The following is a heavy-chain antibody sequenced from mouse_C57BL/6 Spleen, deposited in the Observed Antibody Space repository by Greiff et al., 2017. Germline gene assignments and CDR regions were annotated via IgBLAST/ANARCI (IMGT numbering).Heavy chain of an antibody. J-gene: IGHJ1*03. CDR3: TRWDYYGSSYYWYFDV. V-gene: IGHV1-15*01. CDR2: IDPETGGT. Sequence: VQLQQSGAELVRPGASVTLSCKASGYTFTDYEMHWVKQTPVHGLEWIGAIDPETGGTAYNQKFKGKAILTADKSSSTAYMELRSLTSEESAVYYCTRWDYYGSSYYWYFDVWGTGTTVTVAS. D-gene: IGHD1-1*01. CDR1: GYTFTDYE.